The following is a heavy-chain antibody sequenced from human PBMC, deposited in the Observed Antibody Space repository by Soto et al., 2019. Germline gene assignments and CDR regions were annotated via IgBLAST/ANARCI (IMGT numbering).Heavy chain of an antibody. CDR3: ARTVLDASAI. CDR1: GGSISNGAYS. CDR2: IFDSGRT. J-gene: IGHJ3*02. V-gene: IGHV4-30-2*01. Sequence: QHQLQESGAGLVKPSQTLSLTCAVSGGSISNGAYSWSWIRQPPGKALEWIGYIFDSGRTSYSPSLTRRVTLSVDRSKNQFSLRLTSVTAADTARYYCARTVLDASAIWGQGALVTVSS. D-gene: IGHD2-8*01.